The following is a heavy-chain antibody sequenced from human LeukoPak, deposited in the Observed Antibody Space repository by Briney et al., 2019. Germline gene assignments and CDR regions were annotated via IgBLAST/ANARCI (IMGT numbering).Heavy chain of an antibody. D-gene: IGHD4-11*01. CDR2: TSGRGDSA. J-gene: IGHJ4*02. Sequence: TGGSLRLSCAASGFTFSSYGMSWVRQAPGKGLEWVSSTSGRGDSAYYADSVKGRFTIFRDNSKNTLYLQMNSLRGDDTAVYYCAKTQSRTTMTRAGSEFDSWGQGTLVTVSS. CDR3: AKTQSRTTMTRAGSEFDS. V-gene: IGHV3-23*01. CDR1: GFTFSSYG.